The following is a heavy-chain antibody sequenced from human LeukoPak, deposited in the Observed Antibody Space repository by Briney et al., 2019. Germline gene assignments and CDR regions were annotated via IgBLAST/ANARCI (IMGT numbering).Heavy chain of an antibody. CDR3: AREMESSGYDHYYYYYGMDV. CDR2: ISYDGNNK. J-gene: IGHJ6*02. V-gene: IGHV3-30-3*01. CDR1: GFTFSSYA. Sequence: GGSLRLSCAASGFTFSSYAMHWVRQAPGKGLEGVAVISYDGNNKYYADSVKGRFTISRDNSKNTLYLQMNSLRAEDTAVYYCAREMESSGYDHYYYYYGMDVWGQGTTVTVSS. D-gene: IGHD5-12*01.